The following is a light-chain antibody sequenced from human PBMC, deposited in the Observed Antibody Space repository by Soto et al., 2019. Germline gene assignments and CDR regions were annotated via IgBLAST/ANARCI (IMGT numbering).Light chain of an antibody. Sequence: EIVMTQSPATLSVSPGERATLSCRASQSVSDNLAWYQQKPGQAPRVLIYGASTRATGIPARFSGSGSGTDLTRSVRGMQSQEVAVKVCCLFNIWPPLACVVGIKVEI. CDR3: CLFNIWPPLA. CDR1: QSVSDN. J-gene: IGKJ4*01. V-gene: IGKV3-15*01. CDR2: GAS.